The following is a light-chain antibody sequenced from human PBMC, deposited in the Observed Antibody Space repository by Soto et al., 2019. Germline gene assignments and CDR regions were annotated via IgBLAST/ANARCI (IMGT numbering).Light chain of an antibody. CDR1: QTFATY. V-gene: IGKV3-11*01. J-gene: IGKJ4*01. CDR3: QQRSTGPPLS. CDR2: EAT. Sequence: EIVWTQSPATLSFSPGERATLSCRASQTFATYLAWYQQSPGQGPRLLIYEATNRASSIPARFSGSGSGTDFTLTISSLEPEDFAVYYCQQRSTGPPLSFGVGTKVEIK.